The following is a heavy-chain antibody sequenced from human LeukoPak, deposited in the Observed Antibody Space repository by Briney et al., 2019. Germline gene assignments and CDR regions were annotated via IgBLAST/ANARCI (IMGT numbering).Heavy chain of an antibody. V-gene: IGHV3-74*01. CDR3: ARPADYDYGFNSFHC. CDR2: INSDGSST. Sequence: GGSLRLSCAASGFTFSSYWMHWVRQAPGKGLVWVSRINSDGSSTSYADSVKGRFTIPRDNAKNTLYLQMNSLRAEDTAVYYCARPADYDYGFNSFHCWGQGTLVTVSS. D-gene: IGHD4-23*01. J-gene: IGHJ4*02. CDR1: GFTFSSYW.